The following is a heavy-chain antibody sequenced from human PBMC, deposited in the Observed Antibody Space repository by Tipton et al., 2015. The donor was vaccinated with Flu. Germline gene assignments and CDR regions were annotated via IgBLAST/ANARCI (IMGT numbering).Heavy chain of an antibody. CDR3: ARSRGSGWFDY. CDR1: GYTFTSYY. V-gene: IGHV1-46*01. Sequence: QLVQSGAEVKKPGASVKVSCKASGYTFTSYYMHWVRQAPGHKLEWMGIINPSGGSTSYAQKFQGRVTMTRDTSTSTVYMELSSLRSEDTAVYYCARSRGSGWFDYWGQGTLVTVSS. CDR2: INPSGGST. D-gene: IGHD6-19*01. J-gene: IGHJ5*01.